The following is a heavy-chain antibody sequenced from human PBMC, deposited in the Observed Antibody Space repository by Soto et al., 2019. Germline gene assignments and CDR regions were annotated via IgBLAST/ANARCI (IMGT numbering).Heavy chain of an antibody. V-gene: IGHV4-59*01. D-gene: IGHD4-4*01. J-gene: IGHJ4*02. CDR3: VKERRDDYKYYFED. CDR2: IYYSGST. CDR1: GGPISSYY. Sequence: SETLSLTCTVSGGPISSYYLSWIRQPPGKGLEWIGYIYYSGSTNYNPSLKSRVTISVDTSKNQFSLKVTSVTAADTAVYYCVKERRDDYKYYFEDWGQGVLVTVSS.